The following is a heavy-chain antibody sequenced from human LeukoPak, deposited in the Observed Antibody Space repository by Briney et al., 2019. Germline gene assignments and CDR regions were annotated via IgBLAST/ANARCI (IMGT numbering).Heavy chain of an antibody. CDR1: GGSSRGYN. CDR2: INHSGST. D-gene: IGHD3-3*01. J-gene: IGHJ4*02. CDR3: ARGSIRFLEWLYYFDY. Sequence: SETLSLTCAVYGGSSRGYNWSGFPQPPGKGLKWFGKINHSGSTNYNPSLKSRVTISVDTSKNQFSLKLSSVTAADTAVYYCARGSIRFLEWLYYFDYWGQGTLVTVSS. V-gene: IGHV4-34*01.